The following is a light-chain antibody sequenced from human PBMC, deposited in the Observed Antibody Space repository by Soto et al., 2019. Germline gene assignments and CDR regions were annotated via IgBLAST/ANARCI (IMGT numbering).Light chain of an antibody. Sequence: DIQMTQSPSTLSASVGDRVTITCRASQSISSWLAWYQQKPGKAPKLLIYDPSSLERVVPSRFSGSGSGTYFTLTISSLQPDDFATYYCQQYNSYSRTFGQGTKVEIK. J-gene: IGKJ1*01. CDR1: QSISSW. CDR2: DPS. V-gene: IGKV1-5*01. CDR3: QQYNSYSRT.